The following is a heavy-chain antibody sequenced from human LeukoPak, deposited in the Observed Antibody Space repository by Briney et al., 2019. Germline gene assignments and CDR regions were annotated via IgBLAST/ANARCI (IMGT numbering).Heavy chain of an antibody. CDR3: ARGSISVAAAGRIDY. CDR2: ISSGGNTL. Sequence: GGSLRLSCAASGFTFSDYYMNWIRQAPGKGLEWVSYISSGGNTLYYADSVKGRFTISRDNAKNSLYLQMNSLRAEDMAVYYCARGSISVAAAGRIDYWGLGALVTVSS. CDR1: GFTFSDYY. V-gene: IGHV3-11*01. J-gene: IGHJ4*02. D-gene: IGHD6-13*01.